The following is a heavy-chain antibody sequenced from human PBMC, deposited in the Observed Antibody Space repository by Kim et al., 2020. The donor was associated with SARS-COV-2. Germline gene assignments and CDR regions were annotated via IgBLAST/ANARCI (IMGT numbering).Heavy chain of an antibody. V-gene: IGHV3-23*01. J-gene: IGHJ4*02. CDR3: ARRAYYSSSWYNAFGY. CDR2: ISGSGGST. D-gene: IGHD6-13*01. Sequence: GGSLRLSCAASGFTFSSYAMSWVRQAPGKGLEWVSAISGSGGSTYYADSVKGRFTISRDNSKNTLYLQMNSLRAEDTAVYYCARRAYYSSSWYNAFGYWGQGTLVTVSS. CDR1: GFTFSSYA.